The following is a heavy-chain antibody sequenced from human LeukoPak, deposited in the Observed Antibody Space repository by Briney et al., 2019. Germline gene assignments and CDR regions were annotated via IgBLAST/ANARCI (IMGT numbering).Heavy chain of an antibody. CDR1: GFTFSSYA. CDR2: ISYDGSNK. D-gene: IGHD1-26*01. J-gene: IGHJ3*02. CDR3: AREPIVGATTDAFDI. V-gene: IGHV3-30*04. Sequence: PGRSLRLPCAASGFTFSSYAMHWVRQAPGKGLEWVAVISYDGSNKYYADSVKGRFTISRDNSKNTLYLQMNSLRAEDTAVYYCAREPIVGATTDAFDIWGQGTMVTVSS.